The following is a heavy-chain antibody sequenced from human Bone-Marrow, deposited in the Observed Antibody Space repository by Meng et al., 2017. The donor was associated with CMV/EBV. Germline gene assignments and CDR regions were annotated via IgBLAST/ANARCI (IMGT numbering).Heavy chain of an antibody. CDR1: GFTFGTYT. CDR2: ITGDSSYI. D-gene: IGHD1/OR15-1a*01. V-gene: IGHV3-21*01. Sequence: GESLKISCAASGFTFGTYTMKWVRQAPGKGLEWVSSITGDSSYIFYADSMKGRFTISRDNANDSLHLQMNSLTAEDTAVYYCARGGREGTGDFWGQGTLVTVSS. J-gene: IGHJ4*02. CDR3: ARGGREGTGDF.